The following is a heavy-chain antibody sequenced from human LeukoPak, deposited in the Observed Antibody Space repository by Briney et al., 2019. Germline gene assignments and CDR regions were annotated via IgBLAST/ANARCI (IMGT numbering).Heavy chain of an antibody. D-gene: IGHD3-22*01. CDR1: GFTFSSFW. CDR3: ARRYHFDSSGLHWRSPFDI. V-gene: IGHV3-7*01. Sequence: GGSLRLSCAASGFTFSSFWMTWVRQAPGKRLEWVANIRQDGGETYYVDSVKGRFTISRDNAKTSLYLQMTSLRAEDAAVYYCARRYHFDSSGLHWRSPFDIWGQGTMVAVSS. CDR2: IRQDGGET. J-gene: IGHJ3*02.